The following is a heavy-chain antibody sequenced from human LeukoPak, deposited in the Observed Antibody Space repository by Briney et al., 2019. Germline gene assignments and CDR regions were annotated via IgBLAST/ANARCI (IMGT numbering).Heavy chain of an antibody. Sequence: ASVKVSCKVSGYTLTELSMHWVRPAPGKGLEWMGGFDPEDGETIYAQKFQGRVTMTEDTSTDTAYMELSSLRSEDTAVYYCATWHLGELSLPGYNWFDPWGQGTLVTVSS. J-gene: IGHJ5*02. CDR3: ATWHLGELSLPGYNWFDP. V-gene: IGHV1-24*01. D-gene: IGHD3-16*02. CDR1: GYTLTELS. CDR2: FDPEDGET.